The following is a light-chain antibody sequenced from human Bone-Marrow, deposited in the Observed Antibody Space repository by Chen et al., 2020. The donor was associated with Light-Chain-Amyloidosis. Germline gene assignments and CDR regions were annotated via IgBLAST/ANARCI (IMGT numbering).Light chain of an antibody. J-gene: IGLJ1*01. CDR3: SSYTITNTLV. V-gene: IGLV2-14*01. CDR2: EVT. Sequence: QSALTQPASVSGSPGQSITISCPGTSSDVGGDNHVSWYQQHPDKAPKLMIYEVTNRPSWVPDRFSGYKSDNTASLTSSGLQTEDEADYFCSSYTITNTLVFGSGTRVTVL. CDR1: SSDVGGDNH.